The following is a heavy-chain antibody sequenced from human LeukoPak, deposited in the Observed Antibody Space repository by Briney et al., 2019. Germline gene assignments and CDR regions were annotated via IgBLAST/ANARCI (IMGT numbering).Heavy chain of an antibody. D-gene: IGHD5-18*01. Sequence: PGGSLRLSCAASGFTFTSYWMHWVRQAPGKGLVWVSRINSDESTANYADSVKGRFTVSRDNAKNTLYLQMDSLRAEDTAVYHCARRVDTAMVTVSTGYYFGMDVWGQGTTVTVSS. CDR2: INSDESTA. CDR3: ARRVDTAMVTVSTGYYFGMDV. V-gene: IGHV3-74*01. J-gene: IGHJ6*02. CDR1: GFTFTSYW.